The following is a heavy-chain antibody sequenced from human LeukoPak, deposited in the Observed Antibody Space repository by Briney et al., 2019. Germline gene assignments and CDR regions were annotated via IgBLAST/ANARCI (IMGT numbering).Heavy chain of an antibody. J-gene: IGHJ4*02. D-gene: IGHD3-10*01. V-gene: IGHV3-7*01. CDR1: GFTFSSFW. Sequence: PGGSLRLSCAASGFTFSSFWMSWVRQAPGKGLEWVANMKQDGSQKYYVDSVKGRFTISRDNVQNSLYLQMNSLRAEDTAVYYCARGDCFASGSYSDSWGQGILVTVSS. CDR2: MKQDGSQK. CDR3: ARGDCFASGSYSDS.